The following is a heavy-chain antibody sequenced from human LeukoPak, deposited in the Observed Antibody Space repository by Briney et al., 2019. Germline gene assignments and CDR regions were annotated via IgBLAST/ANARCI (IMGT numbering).Heavy chain of an antibody. CDR2: IKYDGTEK. V-gene: IGHV3-7*01. CDR3: ATRNNLEY. Sequence: HPGGSLRLSCTVSGFTFSGHWMNWVRQAPGKGLEWVANIKYDGTEKHYVASAEGRFTISRDNAKESVYLQMSNLRAEDTAVYYCATRNNLEYWGQGILVTVSS. J-gene: IGHJ4*02. CDR1: GFTFSGHW.